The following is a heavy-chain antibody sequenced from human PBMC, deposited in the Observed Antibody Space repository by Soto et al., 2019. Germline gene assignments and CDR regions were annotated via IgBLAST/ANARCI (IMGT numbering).Heavy chain of an antibody. CDR1: GGSISSGDYY. CDR2: IYYSGST. D-gene: IGHD6-6*01. CDR3: ARAVYSSSYWFDH. J-gene: IGHJ5*02. V-gene: IGHV4-30-4*01. Sequence: SETLSLTCTVSGGSISSGDYYWSWIRQPPGKGLEWIGYIYYSGSTYYNPSLKSRVTISVDTSKNQFSLKLSSVTAADTAVYYCARAVYSSSYWFDHWGQGTLVTVSS.